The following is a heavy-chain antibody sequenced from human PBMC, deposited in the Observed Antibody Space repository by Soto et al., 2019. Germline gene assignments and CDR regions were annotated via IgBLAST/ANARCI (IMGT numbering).Heavy chain of an antibody. CDR2: ISSSSSYT. J-gene: IGHJ4*02. D-gene: IGHD5-12*01. Sequence: QVQLVESGGGLVKPGGSLRLSCAASGFTFSDYYMSWIRQAPGKGLEWVSYISSSSSYTNYADSVKGRFTISRDNAKNSLYLQMNSLRADDAAVYYCARDHHRYSGYDYVDYLGQGTLVTVSS. V-gene: IGHV3-11*05. CDR3: ARDHHRYSGYDYVDY. CDR1: GFTFSDYY.